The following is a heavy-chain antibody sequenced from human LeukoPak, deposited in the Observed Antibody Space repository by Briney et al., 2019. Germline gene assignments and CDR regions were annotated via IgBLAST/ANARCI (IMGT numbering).Heavy chain of an antibody. J-gene: IGHJ5*02. CDR1: GYTFTSYD. V-gene: IGHV1-8*01. Sequence: ASVKVSCKASGYTFTSYDTNWVRQATGQGLEWMGWMNPNSGNTGYAQKFQGRVTMTRNTSISTAYMELSSLRSEDTAVYYCARGYHCSSTSCPLNWFDPWGQGTLVTVSS. D-gene: IGHD2-2*01. CDR2: MNPNSGNT. CDR3: ARGYHCSSTSCPLNWFDP.